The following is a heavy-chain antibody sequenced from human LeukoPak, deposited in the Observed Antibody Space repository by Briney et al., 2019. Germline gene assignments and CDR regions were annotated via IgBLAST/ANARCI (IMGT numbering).Heavy chain of an antibody. V-gene: IGHV3-21*04. J-gene: IGHJ4*02. Sequence: GSLRLSCAASGFTISSYSMNWVRQAPGKGLPWVSSISSSSSYIYYADSVKGRFTISRDNSKNTLYLQMNSLRAEDTAVYYCAKAGNSGSYADYWGQGTLVTVSS. D-gene: IGHD1-26*01. CDR3: AKAGNSGSYADY. CDR2: ISSSSSYI. CDR1: GFTISSYS.